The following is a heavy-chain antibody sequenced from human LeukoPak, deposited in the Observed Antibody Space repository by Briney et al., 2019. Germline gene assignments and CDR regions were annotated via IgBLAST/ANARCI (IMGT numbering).Heavy chain of an antibody. CDR3: AMSGYSTGYYYYMDV. Sequence: PSETLSLTCTVSGGSISRYYWSWIRQPAGKGLEWIGSIYYSGSTYYNPSLKSRVTISVDTSKNQFSLKLSSVTAADTAVYYCAMSGYSTGYYYYMDVWGKGTTVTVSS. V-gene: IGHV4-39*07. J-gene: IGHJ6*03. D-gene: IGHD3-3*01. CDR1: GGSISRYY. CDR2: IYYSGST.